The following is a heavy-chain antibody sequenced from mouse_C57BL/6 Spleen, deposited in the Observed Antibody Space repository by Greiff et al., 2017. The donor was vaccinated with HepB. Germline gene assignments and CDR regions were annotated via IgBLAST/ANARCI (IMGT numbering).Heavy chain of an antibody. Sequence: EVHLVESGGDLVKPGGSLKLSCAASGFTFSSYGMSWVRQTPDKRLEWVATISSGGSYTYYPDSVKGRFTISRDNAKNTLYLQMSSLKSEDTAMYYCARHDGYYPMDYWGQGTSVTVSS. V-gene: IGHV5-6*01. J-gene: IGHJ4*01. D-gene: IGHD2-3*01. CDR1: GFTFSSYG. CDR3: ARHDGYYPMDY. CDR2: ISSGGSYT.